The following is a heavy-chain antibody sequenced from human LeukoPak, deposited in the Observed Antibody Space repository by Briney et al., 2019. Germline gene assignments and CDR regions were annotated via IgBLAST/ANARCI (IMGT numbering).Heavy chain of an antibody. V-gene: IGHV3-33*01. CDR3: ARGEVRGTYGMDV. Sequence: PGGSLRLSCAASGFTFSSYGMHWVRQAPGKGLEWVADIWYDGSNKYYADSVKGRFTISRGNSKNTLYLQMNSLRAEDTAVYYCARGEVRGTYGMDVWGQGTTVTVSS. D-gene: IGHD3-10*01. J-gene: IGHJ6*02. CDR1: GFTFSSYG. CDR2: IWYDGSNK.